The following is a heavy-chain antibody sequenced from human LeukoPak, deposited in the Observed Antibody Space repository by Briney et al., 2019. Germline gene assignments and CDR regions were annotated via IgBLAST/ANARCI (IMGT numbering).Heavy chain of an antibody. CDR2: IIPIFGTA. V-gene: IGHV1-69*05. CDR1: GGTFSSYA. D-gene: IGHD3-22*01. Sequence: SVKVSCKASGGTFSSYAISWVRQAPGQGLEWMGRIIPIFGTANYAQKFQGRVTITTDESTSTAYMELSSLRSEDMAVYYCARDSPVDYYYDSSGYYNHLDYWGQGTQGSVSS. CDR3: ARDSPVDYYYDSSGYYNHLDY. J-gene: IGHJ4*02.